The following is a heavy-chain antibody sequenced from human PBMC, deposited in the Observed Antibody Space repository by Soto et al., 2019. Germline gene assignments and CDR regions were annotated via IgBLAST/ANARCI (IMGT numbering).Heavy chain of an antibody. Sequence: QVQLVESGGGVVQPGRSLRLSCAASGFTFSSYGMHWVRQAPGKGLEWVAVIWYDGSKKYYADSVKGRFTISRDNYKNTLYLQMNSLRAEDTAVYYCARTYGDGYFDYWGQGTLVTVSS. CDR3: ARTYGDGYFDY. D-gene: IGHD4-17*01. CDR1: GFTFSSYG. V-gene: IGHV3-33*01. J-gene: IGHJ4*02. CDR2: IWYDGSKK.